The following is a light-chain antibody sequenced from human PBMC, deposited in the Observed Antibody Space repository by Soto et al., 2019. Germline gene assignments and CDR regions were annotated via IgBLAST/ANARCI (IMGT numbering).Light chain of an antibody. Sequence: QTVVTQETSFSVSPGGTVTLTCGLSSGSVSTSYYPSWYQQTPGQAPRTLIYSTNTRSSGVPDRFSGSILGNKAALTITGAQADDESDYYCGLYMGSGIWVFGGGTKVTVL. CDR2: STN. CDR1: SGSVSTSYY. V-gene: IGLV8-61*01. J-gene: IGLJ3*02. CDR3: GLYMGSGIWV.